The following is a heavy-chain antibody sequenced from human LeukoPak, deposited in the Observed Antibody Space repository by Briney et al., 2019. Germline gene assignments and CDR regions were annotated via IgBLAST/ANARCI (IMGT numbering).Heavy chain of an antibody. CDR2: IRSDGSNK. D-gene: IGHD3-10*01. J-gene: IGHJ4*02. CDR1: GFTFSTYG. CDR3: ARDRDYYGSGSSHFDY. V-gene: IGHV3-30*02. Sequence: GGSLRLSCATSGFTFSTYGMHWVRQAPGKGLEWVAFIRSDGSNKYYADSVKGRFTISRDNSKNTLYLQMNSLRAEDTAVYYCARDRDYYGSGSSHFDYWGQGTLVTVSS.